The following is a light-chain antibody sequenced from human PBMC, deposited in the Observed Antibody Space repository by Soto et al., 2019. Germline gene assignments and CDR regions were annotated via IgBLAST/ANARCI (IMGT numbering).Light chain of an antibody. J-gene: IGKJ2*01. CDR3: QQYNNWPPEYT. V-gene: IGKV1-8*01. Sequence: AIRMTQSPSSFSASTGDRVTITCRASQGISSYLAWYQQKPGKAPKLLIYAASTLQSGVPSRFSGSGSGTEFTLTISSLQSEDFAVYYCQQYNNWPPEYTFGQGTKLEIK. CDR1: QGISSY. CDR2: AAS.